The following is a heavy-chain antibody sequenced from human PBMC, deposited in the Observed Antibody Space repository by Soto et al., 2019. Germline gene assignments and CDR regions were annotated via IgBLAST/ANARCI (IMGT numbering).Heavy chain of an antibody. J-gene: IGHJ6*02. CDR1: GGSISSYY. CDR3: AKSLGDYYDSSGLHYYYYGMDV. V-gene: IGHV4-59*12. D-gene: IGHD3-22*01. Sequence: SETLSLTCSVSGGSISSYYWSWIRQPPGKGLEWIGYIYYTGSTNSNLSLKSRATISLDTSKNQFSLRLTSVTAEDTAVYYCAKSLGDYYDSSGLHYYYYGMDVWGQGTTVTAP. CDR2: IYYTGST.